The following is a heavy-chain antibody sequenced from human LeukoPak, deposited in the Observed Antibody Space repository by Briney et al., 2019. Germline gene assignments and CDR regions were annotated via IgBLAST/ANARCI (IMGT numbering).Heavy chain of an antibody. CDR3: AKDGAKERYDSSGYGY. CDR1: GFTFSNYG. D-gene: IGHD3-22*01. Sequence: GRSLRLSCAASGFTFSNYGMHWVRQAPGKGLEWVAFISYDGSYKYYADSVKGRFTISRDNSKNTLYLQMNSLRAEDTAVYYCAKDGAKERYDSSGYGYWGQGTLVIVSS. CDR2: ISYDGSYK. J-gene: IGHJ4*02. V-gene: IGHV3-30*18.